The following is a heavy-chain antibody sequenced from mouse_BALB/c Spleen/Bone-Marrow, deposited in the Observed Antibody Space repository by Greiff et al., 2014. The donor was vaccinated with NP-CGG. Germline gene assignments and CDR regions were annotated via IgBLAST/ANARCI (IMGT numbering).Heavy chain of an antibody. CDR3: ARGLRDWYFDV. Sequence: QVQLQQSGAEPAKPGASVKMSCKASGYTFTTYWIHWVKQRPGQGLEWIGYINPSTGNTEYNQKFRDRATLTADKSSSTPYMQLSSLTSEDSAVYYCARGLRDWYFDVWGAGTTVTVSS. CDR2: INPSTGNT. CDR1: GYTFTTYW. V-gene: IGHV1-7*01. J-gene: IGHJ1*01. D-gene: IGHD2-4*01.